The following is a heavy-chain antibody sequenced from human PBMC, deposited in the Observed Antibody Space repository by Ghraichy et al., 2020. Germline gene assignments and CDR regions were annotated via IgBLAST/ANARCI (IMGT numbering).Heavy chain of an antibody. V-gene: IGHV3-13*01. CDR3: VRGGYGNNWPALAM. D-gene: IGHD6-13*01. J-gene: IGHJ3*02. CDR2: IAIAGHT. CDR1: GFPFSSHD. Sequence: GGSLRLSCAASGFPFSSHDMHWVRQGKGKGLEWVSAIAIAGHTFYSDSVKGRFTISRENGRNSLYLQMNSLTAGDTAVYYCVRGGYGNNWPALAMWGQGTTVTVSA.